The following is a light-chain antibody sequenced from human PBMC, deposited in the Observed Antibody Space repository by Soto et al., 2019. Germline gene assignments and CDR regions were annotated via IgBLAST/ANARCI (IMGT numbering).Light chain of an antibody. Sequence: DVQMTQSPSSLSASVGDRVTITCRASRDISSSLAWYQQKPGKVPKLLIYAASTLHAGFQSRFSGSGSGTFFTLTINILQPEDVATYYCQKYNSAPNTFGRGTRLEIK. J-gene: IGKJ2*01. CDR3: QKYNSAPNT. CDR2: AAS. CDR1: RDISSS. V-gene: IGKV1-27*01.